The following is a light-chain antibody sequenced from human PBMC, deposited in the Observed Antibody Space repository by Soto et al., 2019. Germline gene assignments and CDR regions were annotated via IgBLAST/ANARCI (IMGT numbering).Light chain of an antibody. J-gene: IGKJ5*01. V-gene: IGKV1-39*01. CDR2: ATS. Sequence: DIQVTQVSSSPSASVGDRGNNTCRASQTVSSYLNWYQQKPGTVPKLLIYATSNLQSGVPSRFSGRGFGTDFTLTISSLQPEDFATYYCQQSFTTPSFGQGTRLEIK. CDR3: QQSFTTPS. CDR1: QTVSSY.